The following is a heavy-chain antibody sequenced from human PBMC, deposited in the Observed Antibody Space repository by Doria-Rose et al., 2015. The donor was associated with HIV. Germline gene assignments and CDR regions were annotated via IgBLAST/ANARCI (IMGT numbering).Heavy chain of an antibody. Sequence: QVQLQQWGAGLLKPSETLSLTCAVYGGSFSGYYWSWIRQPPGKGLEWIGEINHSGSTNYNPSLESRVTISVDTSKTQFSLKLTSVTAADTAVYYCARGRVDYSSSLFWYFDLWGRGTLVTVSS. J-gene: IGHJ2*01. CDR3: ARGRVDYSSSLFWYFDL. CDR1: GGSFSGYY. CDR2: INHSGST. D-gene: IGHD6-13*01. V-gene: IGHV4-34*01.